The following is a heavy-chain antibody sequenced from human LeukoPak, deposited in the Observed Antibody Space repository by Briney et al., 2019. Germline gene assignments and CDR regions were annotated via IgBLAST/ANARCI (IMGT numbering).Heavy chain of an antibody. Sequence: PGRSLRLSCAASGFTFSSYAMHWVRQAPGKGLEWVSVIYSGGSTYYADSVKGRFTISRDNSKNTLYLQMNSLRAEDTAVYYCVIEFSSSWYIAFDIWGQGTMVTVSS. J-gene: IGHJ3*02. CDR2: IYSGGST. D-gene: IGHD6-13*01. V-gene: IGHV3-66*01. CDR3: VIEFSSSWYIAFDI. CDR1: GFTFSSYA.